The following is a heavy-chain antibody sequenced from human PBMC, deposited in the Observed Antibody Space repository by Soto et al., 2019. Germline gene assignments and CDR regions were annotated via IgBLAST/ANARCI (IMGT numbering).Heavy chain of an antibody. CDR1: GYTFTGYY. CDR2: INPNSGGT. CDR3: ARGYHMVRGVYWFDP. D-gene: IGHD3-10*01. V-gene: IGHV1-2*04. Sequence: ASVKVSCKAFGYTFTGYYMHWVRQAPGQGLEWMGWINPNSGGTNYAQKFQGWVTMTRDTSISTAYMELSRLRSDDTAVYYCARGYHMVRGVYWFDPWGQGTLVTVSS. J-gene: IGHJ5*02.